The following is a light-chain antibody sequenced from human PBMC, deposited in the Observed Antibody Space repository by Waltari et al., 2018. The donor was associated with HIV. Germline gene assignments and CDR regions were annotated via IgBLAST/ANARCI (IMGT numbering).Light chain of an antibody. V-gene: IGLV2-8*01. Sequence: QSALTQPPSASGSPGQSVPISCTGTSSDVGAYNYVSWFQQHPGKAPKLMIYDVTKLPSGVPGRFSGCKSGNTASLTVSGLQAEDEADYYCASHAGSKDVFGGGTRLTVL. CDR2: DVT. J-gene: IGLJ2*01. CDR3: ASHAGSKDV. CDR1: SSDVGAYNY.